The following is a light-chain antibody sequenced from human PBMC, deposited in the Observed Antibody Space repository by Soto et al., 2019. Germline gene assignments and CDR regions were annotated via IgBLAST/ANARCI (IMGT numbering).Light chain of an antibody. CDR3: SSYTGGNPSYV. CDR2: EVT. Sequence: QSALTQPPSASGSPGQSVTISCTGTSSGVGGYDYVSWYQQHPGKAPKLMIYEVTIRPSGVSDRFSGSKSGNTASLTVSGPQAEDEADYYCSSYTGGNPSYVFGTGTKVTVL. J-gene: IGLJ1*01. CDR1: SSGVGGYDY. V-gene: IGLV2-8*01.